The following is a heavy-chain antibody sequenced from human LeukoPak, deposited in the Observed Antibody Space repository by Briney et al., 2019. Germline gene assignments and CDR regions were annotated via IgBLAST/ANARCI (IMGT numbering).Heavy chain of an antibody. CDR2: IYYSGST. CDR3: ARPIYDFWSGYPKGPFDY. V-gene: IGHV4-59*01. J-gene: IGHJ4*02. Sequence: SETLSLTCTVSGGSISNYFWSWIRQPPGKGLEWIGYIYYSGSTNYNPSVKSRITMSVDISKNHFSLKLSSVTAADTAVYYCARPIYDFWSGYPKGPFDYWGQGTLVTVSS. CDR1: GGSISNYF. D-gene: IGHD3-3*01.